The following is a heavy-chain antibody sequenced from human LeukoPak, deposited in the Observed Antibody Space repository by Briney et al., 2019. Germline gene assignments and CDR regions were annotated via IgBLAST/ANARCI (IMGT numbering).Heavy chain of an antibody. J-gene: IGHJ4*02. CDR2: IYYSGST. V-gene: IGHV4-59*01. Sequence: SETLSLTCTVSGGSISSYYWSWIRQPPGKGLEWIGYIYYSGSTNYNPSLKSRVTISVDTSKNQFSLKLSSVTAADTAVYYCARGGSGSYPKPIDYWGQGTLVTVSS. CDR3: ARGGSGSYPKPIDY. D-gene: IGHD3-10*01. CDR1: GGSISSYY.